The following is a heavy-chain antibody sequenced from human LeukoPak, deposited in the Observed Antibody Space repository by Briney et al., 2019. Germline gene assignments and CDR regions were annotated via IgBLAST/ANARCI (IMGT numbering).Heavy chain of an antibody. Sequence: ASVKVSCKASGYTFTGYHIHWVRQAPGHGLEWMGLINGNTGGTKYVQSFQGRVTMTRDTSISTAYMELSGLISDDTAVYYCARASYTGDWSGMGVWGQGTTVTVSS. CDR2: INGNTGGT. CDR3: ARASYTGDWSGMGV. V-gene: IGHV1-2*02. J-gene: IGHJ6*02. CDR1: GYTFTGYH. D-gene: IGHD2-21*02.